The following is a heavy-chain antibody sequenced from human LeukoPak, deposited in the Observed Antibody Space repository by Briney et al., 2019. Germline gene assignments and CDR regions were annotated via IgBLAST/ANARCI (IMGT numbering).Heavy chain of an antibody. Sequence: GRSLRLFCAASGFTFSSYGMHWVRQAPGKGLEWVAVISYDGSNKYYADSVKGRFTISRDNSKNTLYLQMNSLRAEDTAVYYCAKAEGSGLGADWGQGTLVTVSS. CDR2: ISYDGSNK. D-gene: IGHD3-10*01. V-gene: IGHV3-30*18. CDR3: AKAEGSGLGAD. CDR1: GFTFSSYG. J-gene: IGHJ4*02.